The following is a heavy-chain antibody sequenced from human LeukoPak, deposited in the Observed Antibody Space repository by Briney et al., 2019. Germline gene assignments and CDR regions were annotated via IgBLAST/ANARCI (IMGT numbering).Heavy chain of an antibody. D-gene: IGHD3-22*01. CDR3: AKDQGSGYYEGYFDY. J-gene: IGHJ4*02. Sequence: GGSLRLPCAASGFTFDDYAMHWVRQAPGKGLEWVSGISWNSGSIGYADSVKGRFTISRDNAKNSLYLQMNSLRAEDTALYYCAKDQGSGYYEGYFDYWGQGTLVTVSS. CDR2: ISWNSGSI. V-gene: IGHV3-9*01. CDR1: GFTFDDYA.